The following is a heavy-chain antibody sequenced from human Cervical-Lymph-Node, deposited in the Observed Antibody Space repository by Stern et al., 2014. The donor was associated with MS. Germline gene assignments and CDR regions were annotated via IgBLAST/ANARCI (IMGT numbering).Heavy chain of an antibody. CDR1: GFTFTSSA. J-gene: IGHJ3*02. Sequence: QLVQSGPEVKKPGTSVKVSCKASGFTFTSSAVQWVRQARGQRLEWIGWVVVGSGNTNYAQKFQERVTSTRDMSTSTAYMELSSLRSEDTAVYYCAAVPDYYDSSGADAFDIWGQGTMVTVSS. V-gene: IGHV1-58*01. CDR2: VVVGSGNT. CDR3: AAVPDYYDSSGADAFDI. D-gene: IGHD3-22*01.